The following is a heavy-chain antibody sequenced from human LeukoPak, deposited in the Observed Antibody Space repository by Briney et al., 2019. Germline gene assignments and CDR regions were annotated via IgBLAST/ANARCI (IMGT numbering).Heavy chain of an antibody. V-gene: IGHV3-9*03. CDR1: GFTFDDYA. CDR2: ISWNSGSL. D-gene: IGHD1-26*01. J-gene: IGHJ3*02. Sequence: GRSLRLSCAASGFTFDDYAMHWVRQAPGKGLEWVSGISWNSGSLGYADSVKGRFIISRDNAKNSLYLQMNSLRAEDMALYYCAKGVGGTRWAFDIWGQGTMVTVSS. CDR3: AKGVGGTRWAFDI.